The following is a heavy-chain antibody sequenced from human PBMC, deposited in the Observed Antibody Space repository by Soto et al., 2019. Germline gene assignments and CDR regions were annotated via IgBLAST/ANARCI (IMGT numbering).Heavy chain of an antibody. CDR1: GGSISSGGYY. CDR3: ARDHSSGYLNWFDP. Sequence: SETLSLTCTVSGGSISSGGYYWSWIRQHPGKGLEWIGYIYYSGSTYYNPSLKSRVTISVDTSKNQFSLKLSSVTAADTAVYYCARDHSSGYLNWFDPWGQGTLVPSPQ. D-gene: IGHD3-22*01. V-gene: IGHV4-31*03. J-gene: IGHJ5*02. CDR2: IYYSGST.